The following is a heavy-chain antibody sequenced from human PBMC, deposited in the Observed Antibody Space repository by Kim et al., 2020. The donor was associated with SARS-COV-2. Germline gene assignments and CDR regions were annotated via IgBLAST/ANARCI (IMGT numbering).Heavy chain of an antibody. D-gene: IGHD3-10*01. V-gene: IGHV3-23*01. J-gene: IGHJ4*02. CDR3: AKDMSSGSGSYVFDY. Sequence: DSVKGRFTISRDNSTNTLYLQMNSLRAEDTAVYYCAKDMSSGSGSYVFDYWGQGTLVTVSS.